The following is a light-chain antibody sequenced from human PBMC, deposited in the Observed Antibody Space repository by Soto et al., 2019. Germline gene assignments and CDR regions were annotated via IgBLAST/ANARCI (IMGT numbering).Light chain of an antibody. CDR3: QQSYSSPMYT. CDR2: AAS. J-gene: IGKJ2*01. CDR1: QSISTY. V-gene: IGKV1-39*01. Sequence: IQMTQSPSSLSASVGDRVTIACRASQSISTYLNWYQQTPGKAPKLLIYAASNLQNGGQSRFSGSGSGREFTLTISSLQPEDFATYYCQQSYSSPMYTFGQGTNLEIK.